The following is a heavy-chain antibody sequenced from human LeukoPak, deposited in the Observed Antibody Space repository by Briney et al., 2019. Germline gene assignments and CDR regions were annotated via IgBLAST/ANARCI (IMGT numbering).Heavy chain of an antibody. D-gene: IGHD2-15*01. J-gene: IGHJ4*02. CDR1: GFGFNTYT. CDR3: VKGSAAARPYYFDH. V-gene: IGHV3-23*01. Sequence: GGSLRLSCTASGFGFNTYTMSWVRQAPGKGLDWVSAIGAGGRSTYYADSVKGRFTISRDNSKNTLYLQMNSLRAEDTAIYYCVKGSAAARPYYFDHWGQGTLVTVSS. CDR2: IGAGGRST.